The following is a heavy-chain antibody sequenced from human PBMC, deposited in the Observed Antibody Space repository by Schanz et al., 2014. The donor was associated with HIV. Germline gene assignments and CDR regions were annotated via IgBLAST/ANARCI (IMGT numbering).Heavy chain of an antibody. V-gene: IGHV3-30*03. J-gene: IGHJ4*02. D-gene: IGHD2-21*01. CDR2: ISYDGSNK. CDR3: AAGLIRYFFDY. CDR1: GFTFSDDH. Sequence: VQLVESGGGLEQPGGSLRLSCEASGFTFSDDHMDWVRQAPGKGLEWVAVISYDGSNKYYADSVKGRFTISRDKSKNTLYLQMNSLRAEDTAMYYCAAGLIRYFFDYWGQGTLVTVSS.